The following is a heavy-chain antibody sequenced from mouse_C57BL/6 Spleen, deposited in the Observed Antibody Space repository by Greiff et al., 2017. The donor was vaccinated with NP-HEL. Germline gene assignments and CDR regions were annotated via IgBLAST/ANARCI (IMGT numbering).Heavy chain of an antibody. V-gene: IGHV1-22*01. CDR2: INPNNGGT. J-gene: IGHJ4*01. D-gene: IGHD2-4*01. CDR3: ARERYDYHYAMDY. Sequence: VQLKESGPELVKPGASVKMSCKASGYTFTDYNMHWVKQSHGKSLEWIGYINPNNGGTSYNQKFKGKATLTVNKSSSTAYMELRSLTSEDSAVYYCARERYDYHYAMDYWGQGTSVTVSS. CDR1: GYTFTDYN.